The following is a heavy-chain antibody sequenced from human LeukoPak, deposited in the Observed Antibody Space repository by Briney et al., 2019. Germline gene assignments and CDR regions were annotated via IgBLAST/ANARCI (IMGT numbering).Heavy chain of an antibody. V-gene: IGHV3-11*01. CDR1: GFTFSDYY. CDR2: ISSSGSTI. Sequence: GGSLRLSCAASGFTFSDYYMSWIRQAPGKGLEWVSYISSSGSTIYYADSVKGRFTISRDNAKNSLYLQMNSLRAEDTAVYYCAGGPYSSGWYSVWWGEVHDYWGQGTLVTVSS. CDR3: AGGPYSSGWYSVWWGEVHDY. J-gene: IGHJ4*02. D-gene: IGHD6-19*01.